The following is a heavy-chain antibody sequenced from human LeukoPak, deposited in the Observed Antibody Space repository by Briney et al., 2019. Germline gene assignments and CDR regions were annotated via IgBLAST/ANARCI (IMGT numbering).Heavy chain of an antibody. CDR2: INTSGST. Sequence: PSETLSLTCTVSGGSISSYYWSWIRQPAGKGLEWIGRINTSGSTNYNPSLKSRVTMSVDTSKNQFSLKLSSVTAADTAVYYCARESVTMVRGVITPRYYYYGMDVWGQGTTVTVSS. CDR3: ARESVTMVRGVITPRYYYYGMDV. J-gene: IGHJ6*02. V-gene: IGHV4-4*07. D-gene: IGHD3-10*01. CDR1: GGSISSYY.